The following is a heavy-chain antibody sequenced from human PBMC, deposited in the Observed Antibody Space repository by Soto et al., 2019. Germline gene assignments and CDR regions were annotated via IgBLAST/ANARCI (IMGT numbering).Heavy chain of an antibody. CDR1: GFTFSRYA. CDR2: IWYDGSVK. D-gene: IGHD6-13*01. CDR3: AKEIAPSGMDV. Sequence: PGGSLRLSCAASGFTFSRYAMHWVRQAPGKGLEWVAVIWYDGSVKYYADSVKGRFTVSRDNSKSTLYLQMNSLRADDTAVYYCAKEIAPSGMDVWGQGTTVTVSS. V-gene: IGHV3-33*06. J-gene: IGHJ6*02.